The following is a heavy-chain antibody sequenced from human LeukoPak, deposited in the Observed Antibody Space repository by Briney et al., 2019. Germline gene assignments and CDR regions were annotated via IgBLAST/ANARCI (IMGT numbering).Heavy chain of an antibody. V-gene: IGHV4-34*01. D-gene: IGHD5-24*01. CDR1: GGSFSGYY. J-gene: IGHJ4*02. Sequence: SETLSLTCAVYGGSFSGYYWSWIRQPPGKGLEWIGEINHSGSTNYNPSLKSRVTISVDTSKNQFSLKLSSVTAADTAVYYCARVEMATIYFDYWGQGTLVTVSS. CDR3: ARVEMATIYFDY. CDR2: INHSGST.